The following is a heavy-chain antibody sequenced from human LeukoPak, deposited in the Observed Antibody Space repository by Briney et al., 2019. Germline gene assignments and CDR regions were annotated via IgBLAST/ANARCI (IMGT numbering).Heavy chain of an antibody. Sequence: SVKVSCKASGGTFSSYAISWVRQAPGQGLEWMGRIIPILGIANYAQKLQGRVTMTTDTSTSTAYMELRSLRSDDTAVYYCATGGMAAYYFDYWGQGTLVTVSS. CDR1: GGTFSSYA. J-gene: IGHJ4*02. V-gene: IGHV1-69*04. CDR3: ATGGMAAYYFDY. D-gene: IGHD5-24*01. CDR2: IIPILGIA.